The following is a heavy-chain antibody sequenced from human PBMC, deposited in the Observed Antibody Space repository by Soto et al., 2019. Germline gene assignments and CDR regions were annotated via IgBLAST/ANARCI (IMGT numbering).Heavy chain of an antibody. CDR2: ISGYNGNT. CDR1: GYTVRSYG. CDR3: ATADSHYAGRFSYYYMDV. D-gene: IGHD2-2*01. Sequence: QVQLVQSGTEVKKPGASVKVSCKASGYTVRSYGISWVRQAPGQGPEWMGWISGYNGNTHYPQKLQGKVAMTTDTSTSTAYMALRSLRSDDTAVYYCATADSHYAGRFSYYYMDVGGNGTLVTVSS. J-gene: IGHJ6*03. V-gene: IGHV1-18*01.